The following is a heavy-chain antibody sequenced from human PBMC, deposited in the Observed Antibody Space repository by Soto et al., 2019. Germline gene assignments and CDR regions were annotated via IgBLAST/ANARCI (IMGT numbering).Heavy chain of an antibody. D-gene: IGHD2-15*01. Sequence: GGSLRLSCAASGFTFSSYWMHWVRQAPGKGLVWVSRINSDGSSTSYADSVKGRFTISRDNAKNTLYLQMNSLRAEDTAVYYCARKRIQRALYYYGMHVWGPGTTLTVYS. CDR1: GFTFSSYW. J-gene: IGHJ6*02. CDR3: ARKRIQRALYYYGMHV. V-gene: IGHV3-74*01. CDR2: INSDGSST.